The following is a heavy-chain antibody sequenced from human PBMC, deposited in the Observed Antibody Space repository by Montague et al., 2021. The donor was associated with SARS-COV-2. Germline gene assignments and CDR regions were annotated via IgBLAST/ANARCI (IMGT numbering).Heavy chain of an antibody. J-gene: IGHJ6*04. CDR1: GGSFSGYY. CDR2: SNHSGGT. V-gene: IGHV4-34*01. CDR3: ARGLSGSYSGGWVPIALFDFYYWMDV. D-gene: IGHD6-25*01. Sequence: SETLSLTCAVYGGSFSGYYWSWIHRPPGKGLEWIGESNHSGGTNYNPDLKGRVTISVDTSKSQFSLRLTSVTAADTAVYYCARGLSGSYSGGWVPIALFDFYYWMDVWGKGTTVTVSS.